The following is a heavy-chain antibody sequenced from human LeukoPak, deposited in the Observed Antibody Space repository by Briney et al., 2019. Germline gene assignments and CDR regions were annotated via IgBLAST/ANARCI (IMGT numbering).Heavy chain of an antibody. CDR2: IIPIFGTA. Sequence: GASVKVSCKASGGTFSSYPISWVRQAPGQGLEWMGGIIPIFGTANYAQKFQGRVTITTDESTSTAYMELSSLRSEDTAVYYCAREVSVRIAALDVWGKGTTVTASS. J-gene: IGHJ6*04. CDR3: AREVSVRIAALDV. CDR1: GGTFSSYP. V-gene: IGHV1-69*05. D-gene: IGHD6-6*01.